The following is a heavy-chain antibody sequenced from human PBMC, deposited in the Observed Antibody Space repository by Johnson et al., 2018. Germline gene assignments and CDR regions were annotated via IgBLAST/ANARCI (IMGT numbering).Heavy chain of an antibody. D-gene: IGHD6-6*01. J-gene: IGHJ1*01. CDR1: GFTFSSYA. Sequence: VQLVESGGGLVKXGGSLRLSCAASGFTFSSYAMSWVRQAPGKGLEWVSAISGSGGSTYYADSVKGRFTISRDNSKNTLYLQMNSRRAEDTAVYYCAKDSIPASSSASAEDQHWGQGTLVTVSS. V-gene: IGHV3-23*04. CDR2: ISGSGGST. CDR3: AKDSIPASSSASAEDQH.